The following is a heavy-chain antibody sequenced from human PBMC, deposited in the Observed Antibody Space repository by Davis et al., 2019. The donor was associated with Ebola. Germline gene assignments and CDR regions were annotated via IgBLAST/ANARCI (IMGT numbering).Heavy chain of an antibody. D-gene: IGHD3-10*01. V-gene: IGHV1-2*04. Sequence: AASVKVSCKTSGYSFNGYYINWVRQAPGQGLEWMGWINPNSGGTKYAQKFQGWITMTRDTSISTVYMELRSLTSDDTAVYYCARRGGSYFATGLDVWGQGTTVTVSS. CDR1: GYSFNGYY. CDR3: ARRGGSYFATGLDV. CDR2: INPNSGGT. J-gene: IGHJ6*02.